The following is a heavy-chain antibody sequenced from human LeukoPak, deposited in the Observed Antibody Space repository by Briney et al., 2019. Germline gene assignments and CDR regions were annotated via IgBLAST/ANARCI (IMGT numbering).Heavy chain of an antibody. V-gene: IGHV4-59*12. J-gene: IGHJ4*02. D-gene: IGHD6-13*01. Sequence: SETLSLTCTVSGGSISSYYWSWIRQPPGKGLEWIGEINHSGSTNYNPSLKSRVTISVDASKNQSSLKLSSVTAADTAVYYCAREPAGGTADATGYWGQGTLVTVSS. CDR2: INHSGST. CDR1: GGSISSYY. CDR3: AREPAGGTADATGY.